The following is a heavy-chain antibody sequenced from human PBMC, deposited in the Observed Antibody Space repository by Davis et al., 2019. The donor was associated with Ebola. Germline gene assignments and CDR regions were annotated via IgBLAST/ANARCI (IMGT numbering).Heavy chain of an antibody. CDR1: GGTFSSYA. CDR3: ARSPYSSSWYGWFDP. D-gene: IGHD6-13*01. V-gene: IGHV1-69*04. Sequence: SVKVSCKASGGTFSSYAISWVRQAPGQGLEWMGRIIPILGIANYAQKFQGRVTITADKSTSTAYMELSSLRSEDTAVHYCARSPYSSSWYGWFDPWGQGTLVTVSS. J-gene: IGHJ5*02. CDR2: IIPILGIA.